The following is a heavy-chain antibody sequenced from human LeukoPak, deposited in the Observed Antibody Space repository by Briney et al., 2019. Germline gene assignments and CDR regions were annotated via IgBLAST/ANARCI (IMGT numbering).Heavy chain of an antibody. D-gene: IGHD2-15*01. V-gene: IGHV4-59*08. J-gene: IGHJ6*02. Sequence: SETLSLTCTVSGGSISYYYWSWIRQPPGKGLEWIGHIYHSGSTNYNPSFKSRVTISVDTSKNHFSLELSSVTAADTAVYYCVRHAATRHNYGMDVWGRGATVTVSS. CDR1: GGSISYYY. CDR3: VRHAATRHNYGMDV. CDR2: IYHSGST.